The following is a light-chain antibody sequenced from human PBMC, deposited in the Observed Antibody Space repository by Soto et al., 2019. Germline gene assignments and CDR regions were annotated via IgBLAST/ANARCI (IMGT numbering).Light chain of an antibody. CDR3: QQYGSSGT. V-gene: IGKV3-20*01. CDR1: QSVSNNY. J-gene: IGKJ1*01. Sequence: EILLTQYPGTLSLSPGERATLSCGASQSVSNNYLAWYQQKPGQAPRPLIYGASNRATGIPDRLSGSGSGTEFTLTISRMEPEDFAVYYCQQYGSSGTFGHGTKVDIK. CDR2: GAS.